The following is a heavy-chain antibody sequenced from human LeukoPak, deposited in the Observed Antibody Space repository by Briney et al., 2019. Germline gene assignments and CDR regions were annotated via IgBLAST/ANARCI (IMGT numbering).Heavy chain of an antibody. CDR1: GGSFSGYY. CDR3: ARTAVTTDYYYYCGMDV. J-gene: IGHJ6*04. CDR2: INHSGST. D-gene: IGHD4-17*01. V-gene: IGHV4-34*01. Sequence: SETLSLTCAVYGGSFSGYYWSWIRQPPGKGLEWIGEINHSGSTNYNPSLKSRVTISVDTSKNQFSLKLSSVTAADTAVYYCARTAVTTDYYYYCGMDVWGKGTTVTVSS.